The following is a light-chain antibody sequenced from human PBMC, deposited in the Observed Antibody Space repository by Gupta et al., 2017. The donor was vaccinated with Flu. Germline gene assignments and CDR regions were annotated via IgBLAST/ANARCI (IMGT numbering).Light chain of an antibody. J-gene: IGKJ3*01. V-gene: IGKV3-20*01. CDR1: QSVSSNT. CDR3: RKYGRSPFT. CDR2: GAA. Sequence: EIVLTQSPVTLSLSPGETATLSCRASQSVSSNTLARYQQKPGQAPRLLIFGAASRATGLPDRLSGRGSWTALTLTISRREPEEFAVNCCRKYGRSPFTFGPGTKVEI.